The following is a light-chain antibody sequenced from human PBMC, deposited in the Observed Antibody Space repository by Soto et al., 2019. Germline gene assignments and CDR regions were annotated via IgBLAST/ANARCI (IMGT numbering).Light chain of an antibody. CDR3: QNYDSAPWT. CDR1: QGISNY. J-gene: IGKJ1*01. V-gene: IGKV1-27*01. CDR2: GAS. Sequence: EIQMTQSPSSLSASVGDRVTITCRASQGISNYLAWYQQKPGKVPKLLIYGASTLQSGVPSRLSGSGSGTDFTLSITSLQPEDVATSYCQNYDSAPWTFGQGTKVESK.